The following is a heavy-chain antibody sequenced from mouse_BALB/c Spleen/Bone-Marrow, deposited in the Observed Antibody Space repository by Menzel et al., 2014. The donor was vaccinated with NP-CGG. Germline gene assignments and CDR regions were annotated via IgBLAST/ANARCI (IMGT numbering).Heavy chain of an antibody. CDR1: GVDFSRYW. Sequence: GVDFSRYWMNWVRQAPGKGLEWIGEINPDSSTINYTPSLKDKFIISRDNAKNTLYLQMSKVRSEDTALYYCARPYYRYLYFDYWGQGTTLTVSS. J-gene: IGHJ2*01. CDR3: ARPYYRYLYFDY. V-gene: IGHV4-1*02. D-gene: IGHD2-14*01. CDR2: INPDSSTI.